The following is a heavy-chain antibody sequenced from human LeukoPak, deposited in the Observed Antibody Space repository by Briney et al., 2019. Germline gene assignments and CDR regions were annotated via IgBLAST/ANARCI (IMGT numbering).Heavy chain of an antibody. CDR2: ISGSGGST. J-gene: IGHJ4*02. Sequence: GGSLRLSCVASGFTFSSYAMSWVRQAPGKGLEWVSAISGSGGSTYYADSVKGRFTISRDNSKNTLYLQMNSLRAEDTAVYYCAKGLAEQWLGGFDYWGQGTLVTVSS. D-gene: IGHD6-19*01. CDR1: GFTFSSYA. V-gene: IGHV3-23*01. CDR3: AKGLAEQWLGGFDY.